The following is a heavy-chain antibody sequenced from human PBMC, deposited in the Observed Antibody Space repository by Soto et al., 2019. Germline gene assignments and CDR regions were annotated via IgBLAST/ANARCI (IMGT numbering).Heavy chain of an antibody. CDR1: GGSFSGYY. V-gene: IGHV4-34*01. D-gene: IGHD3-10*01. Sequence: QVQLQQWGAGLLKPSETLSLTCAVYGGSFSGYYWSWIRQPPGKGLEWIGEINHSGSTNYNPSRKGRVTISVDTSKNQFSLKLSSVTAADTAVYYCAGQQIWFGELKGHNYYYYYGMDVWGQGTTVTVSS. J-gene: IGHJ6*02. CDR2: INHSGST. CDR3: AGQQIWFGELKGHNYYYYYGMDV.